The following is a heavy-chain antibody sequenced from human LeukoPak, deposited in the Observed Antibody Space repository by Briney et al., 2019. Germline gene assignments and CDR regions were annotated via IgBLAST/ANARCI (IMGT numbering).Heavy chain of an antibody. CDR3: ARHISLLWFGEEGGPNWFDP. CDR1: GGSISSSNW. CDR2: IYHSGST. V-gene: IGHV4-4*02. J-gene: IGHJ5*02. Sequence: SETLSLTCAVSGGSISSSNWWSWVRQPPGKGLEWIGEIYHSGSTNYNPSLKSRVTISVGKSKNQFSLKLSSVTAADTAVYYCARHISLLWFGEEGGPNWFDPWGQGTLVTVSS. D-gene: IGHD3-10*01.